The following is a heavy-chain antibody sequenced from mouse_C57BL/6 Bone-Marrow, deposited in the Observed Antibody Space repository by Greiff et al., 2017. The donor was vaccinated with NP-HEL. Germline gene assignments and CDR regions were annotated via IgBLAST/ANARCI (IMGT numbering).Heavy chain of an antibody. Sequence: EVMLVESGGDLVKPGGSLKLSCAASGFTFSSYGMSWVRQTPDKRLEWVATISSGGSYTYYPDSVKGRFTISRDNAKNTLYLQMSSLKSEDTAMYYCARHEREKEWFAYWGQGTLVTVSA. CDR3: ARHEREKEWFAY. J-gene: IGHJ3*01. V-gene: IGHV5-6*01. CDR2: ISSGGSYT. CDR1: GFTFSSYG.